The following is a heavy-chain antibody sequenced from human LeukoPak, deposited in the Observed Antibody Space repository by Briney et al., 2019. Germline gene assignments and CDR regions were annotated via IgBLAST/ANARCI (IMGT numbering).Heavy chain of an antibody. J-gene: IGHJ6*03. V-gene: IGHV1-69*05. CDR1: GGSFSNFV. CDR3: ARGAVDCSGGSCYVYYYYMDA. CDR2: IIPIFGTA. D-gene: IGHD2-15*01. Sequence: ASVKVSCKASGGSFSNFVITWVRQAPGQGLEWMGGIIPIFGTANYAQKFQGRVTITTDESTSTAYMELSSLRSEDTAVYYCARGAVDCSGGSCYVYYYYMDAWGKGTTVTVSS.